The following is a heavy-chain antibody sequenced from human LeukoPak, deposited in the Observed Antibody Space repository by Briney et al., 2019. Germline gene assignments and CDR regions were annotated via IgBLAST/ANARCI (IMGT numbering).Heavy chain of an antibody. CDR1: GFTFSSYG. Sequence: GGSLRLSCAASGFTFSSYGMHWVRQAPGKGLEWVAFARYDGMGKYYADSVKGRFTISRDNSKDTLYLQINSLIIDDTAGYYCAKSYGANFFDLWGQGTLVTVSS. J-gene: IGHJ4*02. V-gene: IGHV3-30*02. CDR2: ARYDGMGK. CDR3: AKSYGANFFDL. D-gene: IGHD4-23*01.